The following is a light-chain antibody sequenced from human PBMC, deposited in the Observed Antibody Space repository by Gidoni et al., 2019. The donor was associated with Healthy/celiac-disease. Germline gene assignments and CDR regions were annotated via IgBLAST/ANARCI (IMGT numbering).Light chain of an antibody. J-gene: IGLJ1*01. V-gene: IGLV1-51*01. Sequence: QSVLTQPPSVSAAPGQQVTISFSGSSSNLGNNYVSWYQQLPGTAPKLLIYDNNKRPSGIPDRFSGSKSGTSATLGITGLQTGDEADYYCGTWDSSLSAYVFGTGTKVTVL. CDR2: DNN. CDR1: SSNLGNNY. CDR3: GTWDSSLSAYV.